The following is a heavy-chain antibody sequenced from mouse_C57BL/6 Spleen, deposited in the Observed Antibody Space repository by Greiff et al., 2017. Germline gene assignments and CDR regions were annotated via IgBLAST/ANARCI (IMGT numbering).Heavy chain of an antibody. CDR1: GYSITSGYY. V-gene: IGHV3-6*01. Sequence: EVKLMESGPGLVKPSQSLSLTCSVTGYSITSGYYWNWIRQFPGNKLEWMGYISYDGSNNYNPSLKNRISITRDTSKNQFFLKLNSVTTEDTATYYCAREHYGNYGYAMDYWGQGTSVTVSS. CDR2: ISYDGSN. CDR3: AREHYGNYGYAMDY. J-gene: IGHJ4*01. D-gene: IGHD2-1*01.